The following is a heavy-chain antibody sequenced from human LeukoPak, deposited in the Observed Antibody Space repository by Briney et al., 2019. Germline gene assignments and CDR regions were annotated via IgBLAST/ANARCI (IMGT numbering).Heavy chain of an antibody. D-gene: IGHD3-10*01. CDR2: ISSSSYI. V-gene: IGHV3-21*01. CDR1: GFTFSSYS. J-gene: IGHJ5*02. Sequence: GGSLRLSCAASGFTFSSYSMNWVRQAPGKGLEWVSSISSSSYIYYADSVKGRFTISRDNAKNSLYLQMNSLRAEDTAVYYCARDQQVRGVKEFDPWGQGTLVTVSS. CDR3: ARDQQVRGVKEFDP.